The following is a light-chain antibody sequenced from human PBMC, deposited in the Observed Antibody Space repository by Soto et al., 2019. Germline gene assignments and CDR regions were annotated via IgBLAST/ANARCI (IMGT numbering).Light chain of an antibody. J-gene: IGLJ1*01. CDR1: SSDVGGYNY. CDR2: DVS. V-gene: IGLV2-14*01. Sequence: QSALTQPASVSGSPGQSITISCTGTSSDVGGYNYVSWYQQHPGKAPKLMIYDVSNRPSGVSNRFSGSKSGNTASLTISGLQAEYEADYYCSSYTSSSTPLYVFGTGTKATVL. CDR3: SSYTSSSTPLYV.